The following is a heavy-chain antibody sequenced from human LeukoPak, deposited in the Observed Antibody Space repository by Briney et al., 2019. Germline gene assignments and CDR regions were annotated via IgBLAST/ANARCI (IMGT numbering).Heavy chain of an antibody. Sequence: AASVKVSCKASGGTFSSYAISWVRQAPGQGLEWMGGIIPIFGTANYAQKFQGRVTITADESTSTAYMELSSLRSEDTAVYYCARDLGYGSGSYSDEYNWFDPWGQGTLVTVSS. CDR3: ARDLGYGSGSYSDEYNWFDP. J-gene: IGHJ5*02. CDR1: GGTFSSYA. V-gene: IGHV1-69*13. D-gene: IGHD1-26*01. CDR2: IIPIFGTA.